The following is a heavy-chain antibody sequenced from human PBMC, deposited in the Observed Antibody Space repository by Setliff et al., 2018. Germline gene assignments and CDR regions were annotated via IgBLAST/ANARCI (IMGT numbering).Heavy chain of an antibody. V-gene: IGHV3-48*01. Sequence: PGGSLRLSCAASGFTFSTYSITWVRQAPGKGLEWIAYISSRSNTIYYADSVKGRFTISRDNAKNSLHLQLNSLRAEDTAVYYCATNPRKGRSGGYYYDDPYYFYMDVWGKGTTVTVSS. CDR3: ATNPRKGRSGGYYYDDPYYFYMDV. D-gene: IGHD3-22*01. J-gene: IGHJ6*03. CDR1: GFTFSTYS. CDR2: ISSRSNTI.